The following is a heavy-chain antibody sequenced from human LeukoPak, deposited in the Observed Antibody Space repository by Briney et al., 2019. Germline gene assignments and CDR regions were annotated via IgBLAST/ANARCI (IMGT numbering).Heavy chain of an antibody. CDR2: INAGNGNT. D-gene: IGHD6-19*01. CDR1: GYTFTSYA. J-gene: IGHJ4*02. Sequence: GASVKVSCKASGYTFTSYAMHWVRQAPGQRLEWMGWINAGNGNTKYSQKFQGRVTITRDTSASTAYMELSSLRSEDTAVYYCARVGVVAVAGTRMGVRFDYWGQGTLVAVSS. V-gene: IGHV1-3*01. CDR3: ARVGVVAVAGTRMGVRFDY.